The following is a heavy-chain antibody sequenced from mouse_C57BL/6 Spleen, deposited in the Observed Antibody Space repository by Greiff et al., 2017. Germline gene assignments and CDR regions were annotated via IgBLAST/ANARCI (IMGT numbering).Heavy chain of an antibody. CDR3: ARSSSGEYFDY. CDR1: GYTFTSYW. J-gene: IGHJ2*01. CDR2: IHPNSGST. D-gene: IGHD6-1*01. Sequence: VQLQQPGAELVKPGASVKLSCKASGYTFTSYWMHWVKQRPGQGLEWIGMIHPNSGSTNYNEKFKSKATLTVDKSSSTAYMQLSSLTSEDSAVYYCARSSSGEYFDYWGQGTTLTVSS. V-gene: IGHV1-64*01.